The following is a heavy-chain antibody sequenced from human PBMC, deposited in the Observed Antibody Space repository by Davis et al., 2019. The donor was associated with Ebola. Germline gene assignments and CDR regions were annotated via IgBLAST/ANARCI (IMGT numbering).Heavy chain of an antibody. CDR1: GGSFSGYY. Sequence: SETLSLTCAVYGGSFSGYYWSWIRQSPGKGLEWIGEINHSGSTDYSPSLKSRVTISVDTSKNQFSLKLTSVTAADTAMYYCAKIPKSGSYWGFLDYWGQGILVTVSS. CDR3: AKIPKSGSYWGFLDY. J-gene: IGHJ4*02. D-gene: IGHD1-26*01. V-gene: IGHV4-34*01. CDR2: INHSGST.